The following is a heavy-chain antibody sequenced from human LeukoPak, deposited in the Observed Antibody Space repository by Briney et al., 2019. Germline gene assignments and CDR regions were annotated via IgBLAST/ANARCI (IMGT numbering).Heavy chain of an antibody. J-gene: IGHJ4*02. CDR2: ISSSSSYI. V-gene: IGHV3-21*01. D-gene: IGHD3-3*01. Sequence: PGGSLRLSCAATGFSFRSYWMNWVRQAPGKGLEWVSSISSSSSYIYYADSVKGRFTISRDNAKNSLYLQMNSLRAEDTAVYYCARDHYDFWSGYYNGYGYWGQGTLVTVSS. CDR3: ARDHYDFWSGYYNGYGY. CDR1: GFSFRSYW.